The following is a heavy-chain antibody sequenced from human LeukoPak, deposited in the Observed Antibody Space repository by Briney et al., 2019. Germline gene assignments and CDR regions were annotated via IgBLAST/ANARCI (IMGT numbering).Heavy chain of an antibody. CDR1: GGTFSSYA. J-gene: IGHJ4*02. Sequence: GASVKVSCKASGGTFSSYAISWVRQAPGQGLEWMGGIIPIFGTANYAQKFQGRVTITADESTSTAYMELSSLRSEDTAVYYCARHDAPGSSPFDYWGQGTLVTVSS. CDR2: IIPIFGTA. CDR3: ARHDAPGSSPFDY. V-gene: IGHV1-69*13. D-gene: IGHD2-15*01.